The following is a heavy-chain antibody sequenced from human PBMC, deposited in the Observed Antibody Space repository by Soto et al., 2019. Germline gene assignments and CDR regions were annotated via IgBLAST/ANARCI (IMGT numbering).Heavy chain of an antibody. CDR1: GFTFSSYS. V-gene: IGHV3-30*03. CDR3: ARGTGYSSKAFDI. J-gene: IGHJ3*02. D-gene: IGHD6-19*01. CDR2: ISYDGSNK. Sequence: QPGGSLRLSCAASGFTFSSYSMNWVRQAPGKGLEWVAVISYDGSNKYYADSVKGRFTISRDNSKNTLYLQMNSLRAEDTAVYYCARGTGYSSKAFDIWGQGTMVTVSS.